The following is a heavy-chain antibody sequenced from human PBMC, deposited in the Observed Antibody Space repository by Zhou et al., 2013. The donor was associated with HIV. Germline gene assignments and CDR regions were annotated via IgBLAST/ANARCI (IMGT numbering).Heavy chain of an antibody. V-gene: IGHV1-46*01. D-gene: IGHD3-10*01. CDR2: INPSGGST. CDR1: GYTFTSYY. J-gene: IGHJ6*02. CDR3: GRRGSWGDRTTIIRGGVDV. Sequence: QVQLVQSGAEVKKPGASVKVSCKASGYTFTSYYMHWVRQAPGQGLEWMGIINPSGGSTSYAQKFQGRVTMTRDTSTSTVYMELSSLRSEDTAVYYCGRRGSWGDRTTIIRGGVDVWGQGTTVSVSS.